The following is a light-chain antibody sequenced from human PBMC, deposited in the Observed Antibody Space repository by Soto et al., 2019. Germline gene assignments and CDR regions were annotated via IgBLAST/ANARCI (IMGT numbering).Light chain of an antibody. V-gene: IGLV1-40*01. J-gene: IGLJ3*02. CDR1: SSNIGAGYD. Sequence: QPVLTQPPSVSGAPGQRVTISCTGSSSNIGAGYDVHWYLQLPGTAPKLLIYGNNNRPSGVPDRFSGSKSGTSASLAITGLQAEDEADYYCQSYDSSLSTWVFGGGTKLTVL. CDR3: QSYDSSLSTWV. CDR2: GNN.